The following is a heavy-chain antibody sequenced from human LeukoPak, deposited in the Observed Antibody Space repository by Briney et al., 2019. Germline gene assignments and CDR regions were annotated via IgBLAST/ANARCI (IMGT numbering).Heavy chain of an antibody. CDR1: GYTFTSYD. CDR2: MNPNSGNT. Sequence: ASVKVSYTASGYTFTSYDINWVRQATGQGLEWMGWMNPNSGNTGYAQKFQGRVTMTRDTSISTAYMELSRLRSDDTAVCYCARGPSDVLLWFGELLDYWGQGTLVTVSS. CDR3: ARGPSDVLLWFGELLDY. J-gene: IGHJ4*02. D-gene: IGHD3-10*01. V-gene: IGHV1-8*01.